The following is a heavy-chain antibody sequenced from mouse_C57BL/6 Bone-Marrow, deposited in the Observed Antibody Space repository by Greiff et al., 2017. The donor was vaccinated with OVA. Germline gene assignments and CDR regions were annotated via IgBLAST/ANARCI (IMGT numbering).Heavy chain of an antibody. J-gene: IGHJ3*01. CDR2: IDPSDSEP. D-gene: IGHD2-12*01. CDR3: ARSYYLED. V-gene: IGHV1-52*01. CDR1: GYTFTSYW. Sequence: QVQLQQPGAELVRPGSSVKLSCKASGYTFTSYWMHWVKQRPIQGLEWIGNIDPSDSEPHYNQKFKDKATLTVDKSSSTAYMQLSSLTSEDSAVYYCARSYYLEDWGQGTLVTVSA.